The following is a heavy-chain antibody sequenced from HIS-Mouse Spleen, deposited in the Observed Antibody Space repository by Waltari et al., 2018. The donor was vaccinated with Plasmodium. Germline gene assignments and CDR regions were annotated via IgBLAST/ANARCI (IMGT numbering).Heavy chain of an antibody. CDR2: IKQDGSEK. CDR3: ASSWYWYFDL. D-gene: IGHD6-13*01. V-gene: IGHV3-7*01. J-gene: IGHJ2*01. CDR1: GFTFSSYW. Sequence: EVQLVESGGGLVQPGGSLRLSCAASGFTFSSYWMSWVRQAPGKGREGVANIKQDGSEKYYVDSGKGRFTISRDNAKNSLYLQMNSLRAEDTAVYYGASSWYWYFDLWGRGTLVTVSS.